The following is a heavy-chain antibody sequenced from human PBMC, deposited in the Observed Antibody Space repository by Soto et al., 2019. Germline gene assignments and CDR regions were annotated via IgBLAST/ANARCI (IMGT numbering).Heavy chain of an antibody. J-gene: IGHJ6*02. CDR2: ISYDGSNK. D-gene: IGHD6-13*01. CDR1: GFTLSSYA. CDR3: ASLPLRGDSRLYYYYYGMDV. Sequence: GGSLRLSCAASGFTLSSYAMHWVRQAPGKGLEWVAVISYDGSNKYYADSVKGRFTISRDNSKNTLYLQMNSLGAEDTAVYYCASLPLRGDSRLYYYYYGMDVWGQGTTVTVSS. V-gene: IGHV3-30-3*01.